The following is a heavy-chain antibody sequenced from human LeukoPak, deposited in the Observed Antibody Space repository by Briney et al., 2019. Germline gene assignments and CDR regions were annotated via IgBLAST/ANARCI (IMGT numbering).Heavy chain of an antibody. CDR2: IRYDGSNK. D-gene: IGHD6-19*01. Sequence: GGSLRLSCAASGFTFSTYGMQWVRQAPGKGLEWVAFIRYDGSNKYYTDSVKGRFTISRDNSNNTLYLQMNSPRAEDTAVYYCAKDPWRPIAVAGTLPDYWGQGTLVTVSS. CDR1: GFTFSTYG. CDR3: AKDPWRPIAVAGTLPDY. J-gene: IGHJ4*02. V-gene: IGHV3-30*02.